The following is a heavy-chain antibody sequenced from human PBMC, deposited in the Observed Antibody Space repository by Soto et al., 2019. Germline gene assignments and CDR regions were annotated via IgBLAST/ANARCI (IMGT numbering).Heavy chain of an antibody. CDR1: GVTFCSYS. CDR2: ISSSSSYI. J-gene: IGHJ6*02. D-gene: IGHD6-6*01. CDR3: AKEIAARPDYYYGMDV. Sequence: GCLGISCASSGVTFCSYSMNGVRKAPGKGREWVSSISSSSSYIYYAYSVKGRFTISRDNAKNSLYLQMNSLRAEDTAVYYCAKEIAARPDYYYGMDVWGQGTTVTGSS. V-gene: IGHV3-21*01.